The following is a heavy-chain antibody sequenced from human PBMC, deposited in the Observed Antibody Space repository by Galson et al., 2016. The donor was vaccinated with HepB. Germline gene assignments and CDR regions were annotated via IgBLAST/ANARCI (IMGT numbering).Heavy chain of an antibody. CDR2: IKEDGSER. CDR1: GFTFSIYW. V-gene: IGHV3-7*01. D-gene: IGHD6-19*01. CDR3: AREGAEMAVAGTAFDY. Sequence: SLRLSCAVSGFTFSIYWMSWVRQAPGKGLEWVANIKEDGSERYFVDSVKGRFTVSRDNAKNTLYLQMNSLRAEDTAVYYCAREGAEMAVAGTAFDYWGQGTLVTVSS. J-gene: IGHJ4*02.